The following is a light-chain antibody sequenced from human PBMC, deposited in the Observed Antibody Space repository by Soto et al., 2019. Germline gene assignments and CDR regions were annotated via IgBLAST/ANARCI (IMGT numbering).Light chain of an antibody. J-gene: IGKJ2*01. CDR2: ATS. CDR1: QNIRDN. Sequence: TQSPATLSVSPGERATLSCRASQNIRDNLAWYQQRPGQAPRLLIYATSTRATGVPARFSGRGFGSDFTLTISRLEPEDFAVYYCQQYGSSLGYTFGQGTKLEIK. V-gene: IGKV3-20*01. CDR3: QQYGSSLGYT.